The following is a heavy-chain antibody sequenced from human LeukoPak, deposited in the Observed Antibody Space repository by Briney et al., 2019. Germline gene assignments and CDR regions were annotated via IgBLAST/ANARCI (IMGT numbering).Heavy chain of an antibody. J-gene: IGHJ4*02. V-gene: IGHV1-8*01. CDR1: GYTLTELS. D-gene: IGHD7-27*01. CDR2: MNPNSGNT. Sequence: ASVKVSCKVSGYTLTELSMHWVRQAPGKGLEWMGWMNPNSGNTGYAQKFQGRVTMTRNTSISTAYMELSSLRSEDTAVYYCAVDPTGDLDYWGQGTLVTVSS. CDR3: AVDPTGDLDY.